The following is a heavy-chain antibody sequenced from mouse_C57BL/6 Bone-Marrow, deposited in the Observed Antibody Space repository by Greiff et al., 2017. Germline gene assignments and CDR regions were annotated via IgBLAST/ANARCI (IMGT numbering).Heavy chain of an antibody. V-gene: IGHV1-9*01. J-gene: IGHJ3*01. Sequence: QVQLQQSGAELMKPGASVKLSCKATGYTFTSYWIEWVKRRPGHGLEWIGEILPGSGSTNYNEKFKGKATFTADTSSNTAYMQLSSLTTADSAIYYCAIRGVQAWFAYWGQGTLVTVSA. CDR3: AIRGVQAWFAY. D-gene: IGHD3-2*02. CDR1: GYTFTSYW. CDR2: ILPGSGST.